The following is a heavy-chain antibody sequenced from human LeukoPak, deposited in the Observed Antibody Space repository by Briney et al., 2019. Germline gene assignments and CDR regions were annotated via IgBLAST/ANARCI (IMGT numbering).Heavy chain of an antibody. CDR3: AKVTGDYGLYYFDY. J-gene: IGHJ4*02. Sequence: GGSLRLSCAASGFTFSSYGMHWVRQAPGKGLEWVAFIRYDGSNKYYADSAKGRFTISRDNSKNTLYLQMNSLRAEDTAVYYRAKVTGDYGLYYFDYWGQGTLVTVSS. CDR2: IRYDGSNK. D-gene: IGHD4-17*01. CDR1: GFTFSSYG. V-gene: IGHV3-30*02.